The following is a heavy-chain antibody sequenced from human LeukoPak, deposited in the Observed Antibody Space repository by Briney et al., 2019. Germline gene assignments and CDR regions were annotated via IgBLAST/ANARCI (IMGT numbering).Heavy chain of an antibody. CDR1: GGSISSYY. J-gene: IGHJ3*02. CDR3: AGPYCSGGSCYHDAFDI. Sequence: PSETLSLTCTVSGGSISSYYWSWIRQPPGKGLEWIGYIYYSGSTNYNPSLKSRVTISVDTSKNQFSLKLSSVTAADTAVYYCAGPYCSGGSCYHDAFDIWGQGTMVTVSS. V-gene: IGHV4-59*08. D-gene: IGHD2-15*01. CDR2: IYYSGST.